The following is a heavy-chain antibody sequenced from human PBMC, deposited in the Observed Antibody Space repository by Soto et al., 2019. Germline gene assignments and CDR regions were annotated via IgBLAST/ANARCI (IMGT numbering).Heavy chain of an antibody. CDR3: ARDMVRGRNWFDP. Sequence: GGSLRLSCAASGFPFRSYWMHWVRQAPGKGLVWVSRINSGGSSTNYAGSVKGRFTISRDNAKNTLYLQMNSLRAEDTAVYYCARDMVRGRNWFDPWGQGTLVTVSS. V-gene: IGHV3-74*01. J-gene: IGHJ5*02. CDR2: INSGGSST. D-gene: IGHD3-10*01. CDR1: GFPFRSYW.